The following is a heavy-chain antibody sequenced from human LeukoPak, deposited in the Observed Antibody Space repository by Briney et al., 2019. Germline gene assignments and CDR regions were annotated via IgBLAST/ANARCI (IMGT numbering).Heavy chain of an antibody. CDR3: ARGAGRARSSTSPSNWFDP. CDR1: GGSISSGGYY. V-gene: IGHV4-31*03. D-gene: IGHD2-2*01. CDR2: IYYSGST. Sequence: TASQTLSLTCTVSGGSISSGGYYWSWIRQHPGKGLEWIGYIYYSGSTYYNPSLKSRVTISVDTSKNQFSLKLSSVTAADTAVYYCARGAGRARSSTSPSNWFDPWGQGTLVTVSS. J-gene: IGHJ5*02.